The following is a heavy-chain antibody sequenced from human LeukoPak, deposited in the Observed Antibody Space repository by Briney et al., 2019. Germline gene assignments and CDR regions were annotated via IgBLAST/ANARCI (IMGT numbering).Heavy chain of an antibody. CDR1: GGSISSYY. CDR3: ARVVSSTSCFDY. D-gene: IGHD2-2*01. Sequence: SETLSLTCTVSGGSISSYYWSWIRQPPGKGLEWIGYIYYSGSTNYNPSLKSRVTISVDTSKNQFSLKLSSVTAADTAVYYCARVVSSTSCFDYWGQGTLVTVSS. V-gene: IGHV4-59*01. J-gene: IGHJ4*02. CDR2: IYYSGST.